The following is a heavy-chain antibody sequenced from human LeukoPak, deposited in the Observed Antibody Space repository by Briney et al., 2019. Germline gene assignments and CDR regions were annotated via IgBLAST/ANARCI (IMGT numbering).Heavy chain of an antibody. CDR2: ISGSASSVSST. CDR1: GFTFSSYW. D-gene: IGHD5-24*01. V-gene: IGHV3-23*01. CDR3: AMKAVPRPRLHDAFDF. Sequence: GSLRLSCAASGFTFSSYWMSWVRQAPGKGLEWVSAISGSASSVSSTYHADSVQGRFTISRDNSKNTLYLQMNSLRGDDTAVYYCAMKAVPRPRLHDAFDFWGRGTVVTVSS. J-gene: IGHJ3*01.